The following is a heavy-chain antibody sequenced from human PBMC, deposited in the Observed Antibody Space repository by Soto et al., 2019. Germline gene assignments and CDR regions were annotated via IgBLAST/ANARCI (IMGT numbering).Heavy chain of an antibody. Sequence: QVQLQESGPGLVKPSQTLSLTCTVSGGSISSGGYYWSWIRQHPGKGLEWIGYIYYSGSTYYNPSLKSRVTISVDTSKIQFSLKLSSVTAADTAVYYCARDERTVKWELLPYVFDIWGRGTMVTVSS. CDR3: ARDERTVKWELLPYVFDI. J-gene: IGHJ3*02. V-gene: IGHV4-31*03. D-gene: IGHD1-26*01. CDR1: GGSISSGGYY. CDR2: IYYSGST.